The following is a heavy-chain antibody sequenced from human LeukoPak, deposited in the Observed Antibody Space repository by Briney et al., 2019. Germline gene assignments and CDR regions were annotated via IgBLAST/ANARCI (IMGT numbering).Heavy chain of an antibody. D-gene: IGHD6-13*01. J-gene: IGHJ4*02. V-gene: IGHV4-34*01. CDR1: GGSFSGYY. Sequence: SETLSLTCAVYGGSFSGYYWSWIRQPPGKGLEWIGEINHSGSTNYNPSLKSRVTISVDTSKNQFSLKLSSVTAADTAVYYCAGGDPGQSRPFDYWGQGTLVTVSS. CDR2: INHSGST. CDR3: AGGDPGQSRPFDY.